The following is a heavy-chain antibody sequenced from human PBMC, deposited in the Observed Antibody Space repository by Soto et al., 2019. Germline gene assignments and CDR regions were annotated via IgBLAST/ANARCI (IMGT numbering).Heavy chain of an antibody. J-gene: IGHJ4*02. V-gene: IGHV3-30*03. Sequence: XVSLRLSCAASGFSFNIYGMHWVRQAPDKGLEWVALISYDGSNQYYADSVKGRFTISRDNSKNTLFLQMNSLRADDTAVYYCARDQASGQGSFDSWGQGTLVTVSS. CDR1: GFSFNIYG. CDR2: ISYDGSNQ. CDR3: ARDQASGQGSFDS.